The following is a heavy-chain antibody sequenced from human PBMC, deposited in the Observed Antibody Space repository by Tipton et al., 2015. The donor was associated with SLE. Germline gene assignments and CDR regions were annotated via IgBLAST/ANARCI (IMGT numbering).Heavy chain of an antibody. Sequence: TLSLTCTDSGGSISSHYWSWFRQPPGKGLEWIGYIYYSGSTNYNPSLKSRVTISVDTSKNQFSLKLSSVTAADTAVYYCARGVDGRVGDWFDPWGQGTLVTVSS. D-gene: IGHD5-12*01. J-gene: IGHJ5*02. V-gene: IGHV4-59*11. CDR3: ARGVDGRVGDWFDP. CDR1: GGSISSHY. CDR2: IYYSGST.